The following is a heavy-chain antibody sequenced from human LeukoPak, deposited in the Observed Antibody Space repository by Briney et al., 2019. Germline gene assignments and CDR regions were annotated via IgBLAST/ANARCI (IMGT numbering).Heavy chain of an antibody. V-gene: IGHV3-48*03. Sequence: TGGSLRLSCAASGFTFSTYEMNWGRQAPGKGLEWIAYIGSSGINIYYGEYVKGRFTISRDNAKNSLYLQMNSLRAEDTAVYYCARGALGYCNSINCPQLDYWGQGTLVTVSS. D-gene: IGHD2-2*01. J-gene: IGHJ4*02. CDR3: ARGALGYCNSINCPQLDY. CDR1: GFTFSTYE. CDR2: IGSSGINI.